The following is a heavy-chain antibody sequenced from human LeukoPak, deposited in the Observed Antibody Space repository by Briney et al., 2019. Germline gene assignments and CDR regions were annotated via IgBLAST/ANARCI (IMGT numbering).Heavy chain of an antibody. CDR2: FDPEDGET. D-gene: IGHD2-2*01. CDR1: GYTLTVLS. J-gene: IGHJ4*02. Sequence: ASVKVSCKVSGYTLTVLSMHWVRQAPGKGLEWMGGFDPEDGETIYAQKFQGRVTMTEDTSTDTAYMELSRLRSEDTAVYYCATDFRWGYCSSTSCSPPGYWGQGTLVTVSS. V-gene: IGHV1-24*01. CDR3: ATDFRWGYCSSTSCSPPGY.